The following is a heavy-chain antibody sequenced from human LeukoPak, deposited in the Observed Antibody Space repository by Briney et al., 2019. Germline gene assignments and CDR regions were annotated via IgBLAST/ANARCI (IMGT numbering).Heavy chain of an antibody. CDR3: ARDATLLWFGETLGGNFDY. V-gene: IGHV1-69*13. D-gene: IGHD3-10*01. CDR1: GGTFNNYA. J-gene: IGHJ4*02. Sequence: ASVKVSCKASGGTFNNYAFSWARQAPGQGLEWMGGIIPIFDTAHYAQKFQGRVTITADESTSTAYMELSSLRSEDTAVYYCARDATLLWFGETLGGNFDYWGQGTLVTVSS. CDR2: IIPIFDTA.